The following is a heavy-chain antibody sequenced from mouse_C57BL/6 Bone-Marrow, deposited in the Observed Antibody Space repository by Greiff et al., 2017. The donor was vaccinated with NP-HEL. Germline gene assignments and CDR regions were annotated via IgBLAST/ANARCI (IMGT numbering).Heavy chain of an antibody. J-gene: IGHJ1*03. CDR3: ARGLLRWYFDV. Sequence: QVQLQQPGAELVKPGASVKMSCKASGYTFTSYWITWVKQRPGQGLEWIGDIYPGSGSTNYNEKFKSKVTLTVDKSSSTAYMQLSSLTSEDSAVYYCARGLLRWYFDVWGTGTTVTVSS. V-gene: IGHV1-55*01. D-gene: IGHD1-1*01. CDR2: IYPGSGST. CDR1: GYTFTSYW.